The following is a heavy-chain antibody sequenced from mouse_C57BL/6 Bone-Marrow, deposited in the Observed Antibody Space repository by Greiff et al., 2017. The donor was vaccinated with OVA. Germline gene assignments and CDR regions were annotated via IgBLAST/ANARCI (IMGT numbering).Heavy chain of an antibody. CDR2: IYPGDGDT. Sequence: VQLQESGAELVKPGASVKISCKASGYAFSSYWMNWVKQRPGKGLEWIGQIYPGDGDTNSNGKFQGKATLTADKSSSTAYMQLSSLTSEDSAVYFCARRGDGYFPAWFAYWGQGTLVTVSA. CDR1: GYAFSSYW. J-gene: IGHJ3*01. D-gene: IGHD2-3*01. V-gene: IGHV1-80*01. CDR3: ARRGDGYFPAWFAY.